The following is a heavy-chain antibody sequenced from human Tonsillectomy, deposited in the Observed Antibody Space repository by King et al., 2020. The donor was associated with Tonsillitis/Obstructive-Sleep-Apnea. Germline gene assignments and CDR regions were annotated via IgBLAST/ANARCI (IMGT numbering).Heavy chain of an antibody. CDR1: GGTFSSYA. D-gene: IGHD5-24*01. J-gene: IGHJ5*02. CDR3: AREDLRRDGYPYNWFDP. V-gene: IGHV1-69*01. CDR2: IIPIFGTA. Sequence: QLVQSGAEVKKPGSSVKVSCKASGGTFSSYAISWVRQAPGQGLEWMGGIIPIFGTANYAKKFQGRVTITADESTGTAYMELSSRRSEDTAVYYCAREDLRRDGYPYNWFDPWGQGTLVTVSS.